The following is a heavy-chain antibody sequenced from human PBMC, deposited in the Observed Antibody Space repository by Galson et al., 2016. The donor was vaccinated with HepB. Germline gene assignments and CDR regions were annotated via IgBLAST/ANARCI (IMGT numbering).Heavy chain of an antibody. Sequence: SLRLSCAASGFTFSNYYMTWIRQAPGKGLDWVSYISSAASTIHYADSVKGRFTISRDNAKNSLYLQMNSLRAEDTAVYYCARERNPYNGSSVRWFDLWGQGTLVTVSS. CDR3: ARERNPYNGSSVRWFDL. D-gene: IGHD3-22*01. CDR2: ISSAASTI. V-gene: IGHV3-11*01. J-gene: IGHJ5*02. CDR1: GFTFSNYY.